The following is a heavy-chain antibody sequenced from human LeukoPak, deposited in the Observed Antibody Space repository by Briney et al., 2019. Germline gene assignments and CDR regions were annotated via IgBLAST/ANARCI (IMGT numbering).Heavy chain of an antibody. CDR2: ISAYNGNT. J-gene: IGHJ4*02. V-gene: IGHV1-18*01. CDR1: GYTFTSYG. Sequence: VASVKVSCKASGYTFTSYGISWVRQAPGQGLEWMGWISAYNGNTNYAQKLQGRVTMTTDTSTSTAYMELRSLRSDDTAVYYCARSHFGVVIPQFPDYWGQGTLVTVSS. CDR3: ARSHFGVVIPQFPDY. D-gene: IGHD3-3*01.